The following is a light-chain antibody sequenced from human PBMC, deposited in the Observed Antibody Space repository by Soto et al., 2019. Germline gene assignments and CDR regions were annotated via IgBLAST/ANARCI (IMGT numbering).Light chain of an antibody. CDR3: SSYTSSSTSVV. J-gene: IGLJ2*01. Sequence: QSVLTQPASVSGSPGQSITISCTGTSSDVGDYNYVSWYKQHPGKAPKLMIYDVSNRPSGVSNRFSGSKSGNTASLTISGLQAEDEADYYCSSYTSSSTSVVFGGGTQLTVL. CDR2: DVS. V-gene: IGLV2-14*01. CDR1: SSDVGDYNY.